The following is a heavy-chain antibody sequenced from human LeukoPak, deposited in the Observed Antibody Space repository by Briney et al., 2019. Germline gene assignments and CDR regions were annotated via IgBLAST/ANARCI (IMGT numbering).Heavy chain of an antibody. CDR2: IYPGDSDT. CDR3: ARHHGYDYVWGSYRYPYFDY. CDR1: GYRFTSYW. V-gene: IGHV5-51*01. J-gene: IGHJ4*02. Sequence: GESLKISCKGSGYRFTSYWIGWVRQMPGKGLEWMGIIYPGDSDTRYSPSFQGQVTISADKSISTAYLQWSSLKASDTAMYYCARHHGYDYVWGSYRYPYFDYWGQGTLVTVSS. D-gene: IGHD3-16*02.